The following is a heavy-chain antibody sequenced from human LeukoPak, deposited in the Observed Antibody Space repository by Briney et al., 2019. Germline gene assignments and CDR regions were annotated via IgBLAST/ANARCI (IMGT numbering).Heavy chain of an antibody. V-gene: IGHV3-23*01. J-gene: IGHJ4*02. CDR3: AKRGTSSGWYSFDY. CDR1: GFTFSSYA. Sequence: GGPLRLSCAASGFTFSSYAMSWVRQAPGKGLEWVSAISGSGGSTYYADSVKGRFTISRDNSKNTLYLQMNSLRAEDTAVYYCAKRGTSSGWYSFDYWGQGTLVTVSS. D-gene: IGHD6-19*01. CDR2: ISGSGGST.